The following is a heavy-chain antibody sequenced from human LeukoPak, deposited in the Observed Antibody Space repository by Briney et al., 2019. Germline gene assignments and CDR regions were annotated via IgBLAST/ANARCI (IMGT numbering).Heavy chain of an antibody. CDR1: GGSFSGYY. V-gene: IGHV4-34*01. CDR2: INHSGST. CDR3: ARDGAVEMDDATSGLDC. D-gene: IGHD3-22*01. Sequence: SETLSLTCAVYGGSFSGYYWSWVRQPPGKGLEWIGEINHSGSTNYNPSLKSQVTISVDTSKNQFSLRLISVTAADTAVYYCARDGAVEMDDATSGLDCWGQGTLVTVSS. J-gene: IGHJ4*02.